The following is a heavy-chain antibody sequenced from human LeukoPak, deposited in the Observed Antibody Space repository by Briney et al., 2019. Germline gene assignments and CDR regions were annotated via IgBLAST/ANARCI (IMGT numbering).Heavy chain of an antibody. J-gene: IGHJ3*01. V-gene: IGHV6-1*01. Sequence: SQTLSLTCVISGDSVASNSTACNWLRQSPSRGLEWLGRTYYRSKWYNDYALSMKSRITINPDTSKNQFSLQLNSVTPEDTAVYYCARGGQGDGYSADEAFDFWGQGTMVTVS. CDR2: TYYRSKWYN. D-gene: IGHD5-24*01. CDR3: ARGGQGDGYSADEAFDF. CDR1: GDSVASNSTA.